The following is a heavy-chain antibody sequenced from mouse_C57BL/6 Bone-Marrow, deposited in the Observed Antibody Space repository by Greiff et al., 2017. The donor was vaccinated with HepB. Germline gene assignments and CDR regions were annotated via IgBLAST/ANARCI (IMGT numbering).Heavy chain of an antibody. CDR3: ARRRLRREAWFAY. J-gene: IGHJ3*01. Sequence: VQLQQSGPELVKPGASVKIPCKASGYTFTDYNMDWVKQSHGKSLEWIGDINPNNGGTIYNQKFKGKATLTVDKSSSTAYMELRSLTSEDTAVYYCARRRLRREAWFAYWGQGTLVTVSA. CDR1: GYTFTDYN. D-gene: IGHD2-2*01. V-gene: IGHV1-18*01. CDR2: INPNNGGT.